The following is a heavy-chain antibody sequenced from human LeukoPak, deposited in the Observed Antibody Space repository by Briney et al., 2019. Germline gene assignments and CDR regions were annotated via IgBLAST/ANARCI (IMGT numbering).Heavy chain of an antibody. D-gene: IGHD3-22*01. V-gene: IGHV1-46*01. Sequence: ASVKVSCKASGYTFTSYYMHWVRQAPGQGLEWMGIINPSGGSTSYAQRFQGRVTMTRDTSTSTVYMELSSLRSGDTAAYYCARARGDSSGYYVYYYYGMDIWGQGTTVTVSS. CDR2: INPSGGST. J-gene: IGHJ6*02. CDR3: ARARGDSSGYYVYYYYGMDI. CDR1: GYTFTSYY.